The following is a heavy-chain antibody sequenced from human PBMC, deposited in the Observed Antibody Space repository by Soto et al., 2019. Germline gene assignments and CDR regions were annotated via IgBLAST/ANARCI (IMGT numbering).Heavy chain of an antibody. V-gene: IGHV4-59*12. D-gene: IGHD3-22*01. CDR3: ARDQRDGSSGYPGYFQH. Sequence: SETLSLTCTVSGGSISSYYWSWIRQPPGKGLEWIGEIHYSGSTNYNPSLKSRVTISVDTSKNQFSLKLSSVTAADTAVYYCARDQRDGSSGYPGYFQHWGQGTLVTVSS. CDR1: GGSISSYY. J-gene: IGHJ1*01. CDR2: IHYSGST.